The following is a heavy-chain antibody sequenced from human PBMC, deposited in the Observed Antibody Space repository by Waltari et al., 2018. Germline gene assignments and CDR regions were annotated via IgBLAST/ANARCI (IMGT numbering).Heavy chain of an antibody. CDR3: ARGGGAVAGTTSWDY. J-gene: IGHJ4*02. Sequence: QVQLQESGPGLVKPSATLSLTCTVSGGSISSYYWSWLRPPPGKGLEWIGYIYYSGSTNYNPSLKSRVTISVDTSKNQFSLKLSSVTAADTAVYYCARGGGAVAGTTSWDYWGQGTLVTVSS. V-gene: IGHV4-59*01. CDR1: GGSISSYY. D-gene: IGHD6-19*01. CDR2: IYYSGST.